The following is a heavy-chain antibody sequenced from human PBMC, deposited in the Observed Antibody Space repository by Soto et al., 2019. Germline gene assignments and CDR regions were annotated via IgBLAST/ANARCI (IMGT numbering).Heavy chain of an antibody. CDR2: INHSGST. CDR3: ARGRPSTINNWFDP. Sequence: SETLSLTCAVYGGSFSGYYWSWIRQPPGKGLEWIGEINHSGSTNYNPSLKSRVTISVDTSKNQFSLKLSSVTAADTAVYYCARGRPSTINNWFDPWGQGTLVTVSS. J-gene: IGHJ5*02. V-gene: IGHV4-34*01. CDR1: GGSFSGYY.